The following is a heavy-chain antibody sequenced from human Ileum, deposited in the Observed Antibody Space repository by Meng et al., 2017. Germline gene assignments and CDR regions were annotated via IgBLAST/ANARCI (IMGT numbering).Heavy chain of an antibody. CDR2: LGAVGDI. J-gene: IGHJ3*01. CDR1: GFSFNTYD. Sequence: GGSLRLSCAASGFSFNTYDVHWVRQRTREGLEWVSGLGAVGDIYYADSVKGRFTISRDNGRNSLYLQMDSLIAGDTAVYYGVRSPYTSGRKGAFDLWGQGTMVTVSS. V-gene: IGHV3-13*01. D-gene: IGHD5-18*01. CDR3: VRSPYTSGRKGAFDL.